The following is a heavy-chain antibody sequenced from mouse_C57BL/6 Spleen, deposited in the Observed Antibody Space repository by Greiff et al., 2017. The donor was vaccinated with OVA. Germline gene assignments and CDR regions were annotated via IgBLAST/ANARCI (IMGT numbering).Heavy chain of an antibody. CDR3: TRSTTVVARAMDY. D-gene: IGHD1-1*01. V-gene: IGHV1-15*01. Sequence: VQLQQSGAELVRPGASVTLSCTASGYTFTDYEMHWVKQTPVHGLEWIGAIDPETGGTAYNQKFKGKAILTADKSSSTAYMELRSLTSEDSAVYYCTRSTTVVARAMDYWGQGTSVTVSS. CDR1: GYTFTDYE. J-gene: IGHJ4*01. CDR2: IDPETGGT.